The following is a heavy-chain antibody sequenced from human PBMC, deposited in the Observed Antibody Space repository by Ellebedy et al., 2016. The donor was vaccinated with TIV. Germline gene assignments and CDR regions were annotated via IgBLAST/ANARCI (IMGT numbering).Heavy chain of an antibody. V-gene: IGHV3-30*18. J-gene: IGHJ4*02. CDR3: AKEKRYCSSANCPLGY. CDR2: ISSDGGRK. CDR1: GFTFKSYD. D-gene: IGHD2-2*01. Sequence: GESLKISXAASGFTFKSYDMHWVRQVPGKGLEWVAVISSDGGRKHYADSVKGQFTISRDNSKNTLFLQMNSLRPEDAAVFYCAKEKRYCSSANCPLGYWGQGNLVTVSS.